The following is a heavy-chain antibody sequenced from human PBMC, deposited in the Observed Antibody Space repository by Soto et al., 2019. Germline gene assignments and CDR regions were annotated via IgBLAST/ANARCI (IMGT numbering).Heavy chain of an antibody. J-gene: IGHJ4*02. Sequence: QLQLQESGPGLVKPSETLSLTCNVSGGSISNSNYYWALIRQPPGKGLEWIGSIYYTGNTYYNPSLKSRVTIAVDTSKNQFSLMLDSVTAADTAVYFCERHSIWLLLSDYWGLGSLVTVSS. CDR1: GGSISNSNYY. D-gene: IGHD3-22*01. CDR2: IYYTGNT. CDR3: ERHSIWLLLSDY. V-gene: IGHV4-39*01.